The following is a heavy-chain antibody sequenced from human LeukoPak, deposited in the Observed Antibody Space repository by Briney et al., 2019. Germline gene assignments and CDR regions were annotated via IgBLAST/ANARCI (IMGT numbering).Heavy chain of an antibody. CDR3: AKDQEKDHYYGSGSGY. V-gene: IGHV3-23*01. J-gene: IGHJ4*02. CDR1: GFTSSTYA. Sequence: PAGSLRLSCAASGFTSSTYAMSWLRQAPGNGLEGVSAISGSGGSTYYADSVKGRFTISRDNSKNTLYLQMNSLRAEDTAVYYCAKDQEKDHYYGSGSGYWGQGTLVTVSS. CDR2: ISGSGGST. D-gene: IGHD3-10*01.